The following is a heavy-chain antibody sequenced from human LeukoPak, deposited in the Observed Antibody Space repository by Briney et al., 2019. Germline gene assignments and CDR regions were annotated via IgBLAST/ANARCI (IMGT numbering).Heavy chain of an antibody. CDR3: ARHVGSGSYFDY. D-gene: IGHD1-26*01. CDR2: IYSSGST. V-gene: IGHV4-39*01. J-gene: IGHJ4*02. Sequence: SETLSLTCTVSGGSISSSNYYWGWIRQPPGKGLEWIGSIYSSGSTYYNPSLKSRVTISVGTSKNQFSLKLNSVTAADTAVYYCARHVGSGSYFDYWGQGTLVTVSS. CDR1: GGSISSSNYY.